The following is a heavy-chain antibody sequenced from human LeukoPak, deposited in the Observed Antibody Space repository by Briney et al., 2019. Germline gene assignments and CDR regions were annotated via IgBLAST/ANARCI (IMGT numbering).Heavy chain of an antibody. CDR2: IRYDGSNK. J-gene: IGHJ4*02. CDR1: GFTFSSYG. CDR3: ARGWPRRDEFDY. D-gene: IGHD5-12*01. Sequence: QPGGSLRLSCAASGFTFSSYGMHWVRQAPGKGLEWVAFIRYDGSNKYYADSVKGRFTISRDNSKNSLYLQMNSLRAEDTAVYYCARGWPRRDEFDYWGQGTLVTISS. V-gene: IGHV3-30*02.